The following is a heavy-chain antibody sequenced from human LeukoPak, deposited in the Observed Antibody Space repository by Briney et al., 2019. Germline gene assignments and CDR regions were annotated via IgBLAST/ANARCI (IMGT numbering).Heavy chain of an antibody. CDR1: GFTFSSYA. CDR2: VSGSGSST. D-gene: IGHD3-10*01. Sequence: PGGSLRLSCAASGFTFSSYAMSWARQAPGMGLEWVSAVSGSGSSTYYADSVKGRFTISRDNSKNTLYLPMNSLRAEDTAVYYCAKDPSGYYDSGNHYTSYYYYYMDVWGKGTTVTVSS. J-gene: IGHJ6*03. CDR3: AKDPSGYYDSGNHYTSYYYYYMDV. V-gene: IGHV3-23*01.